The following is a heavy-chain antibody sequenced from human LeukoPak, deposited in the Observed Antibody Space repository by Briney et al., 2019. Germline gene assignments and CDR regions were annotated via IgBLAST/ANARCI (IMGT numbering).Heavy chain of an antibody. CDR1: GGSISSGGYY. CDR3: ARGERLPIYYFDY. Sequence: SETLSLTCSVSGGSISSGGYYWSWIRQPPGKGLEWIGYIYYSGSTNYNPSLKSRVTISVDTSKNQFSLKLSSVTAADTAVYYCARGERLPIYYFDYWGQGTLVTVSS. J-gene: IGHJ4*02. CDR2: IYYSGST. V-gene: IGHV4-61*08. D-gene: IGHD6-25*01.